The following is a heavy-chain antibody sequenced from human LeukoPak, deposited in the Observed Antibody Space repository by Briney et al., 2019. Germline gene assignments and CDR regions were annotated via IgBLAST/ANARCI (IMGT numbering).Heavy chain of an antibody. CDR1: GFTFSSYG. CDR2: ISYDGSNK. CDR3: AKDLIAVAGPGNY. Sequence: GGSLRLSCAASGFTFSSYGTHWVRQAPGKGLEWVAVISYDGSNKYYADSVKGRFTISRDNSKNTLYLQMNSLRAEDTAVYYCAKDLIAVAGPGNYWGQGTLVTVSS. V-gene: IGHV3-30*18. D-gene: IGHD6-19*01. J-gene: IGHJ4*02.